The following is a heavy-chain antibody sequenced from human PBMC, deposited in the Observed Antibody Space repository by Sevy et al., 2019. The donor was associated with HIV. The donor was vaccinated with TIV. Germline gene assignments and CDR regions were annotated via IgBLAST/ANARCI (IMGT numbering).Heavy chain of an antibody. CDR3: ARTASMYYFFYYAIDV. Sequence: GGSLRLSCAASGFTFSTYWMHWARQAPGKGLVWVSRVNSDGSSTIYADSVKGRFTISRDNAKNTLYLQMNRLRAEATAVYYCARTASMYYFFYYAIDVWGQGTTVTVSS. CDR2: VNSDGSST. J-gene: IGHJ6*02. V-gene: IGHV3-74*01. D-gene: IGHD2-8*01. CDR1: GFTFSTYW.